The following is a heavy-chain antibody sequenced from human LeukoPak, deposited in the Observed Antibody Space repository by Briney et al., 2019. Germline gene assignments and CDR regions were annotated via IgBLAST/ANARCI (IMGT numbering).Heavy chain of an antibody. V-gene: IGHV1-2*02. Sequence: GASVKVSRKASGYTFSGYYMHWVRQAPGQGLEWMGWIYPNSGDTNYAQNFQGRVTMTRDTSISTVYMELTRLTSDDTAVYYCARGSVTGGWYLNLGYWGQGTLVTVSS. CDR2: IYPNSGDT. CDR3: ARGSVTGGWYLNLGY. J-gene: IGHJ4*02. D-gene: IGHD6-19*01. CDR1: GYTFSGYY.